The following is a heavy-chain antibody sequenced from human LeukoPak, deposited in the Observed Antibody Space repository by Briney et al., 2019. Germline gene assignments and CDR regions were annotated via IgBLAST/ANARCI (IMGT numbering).Heavy chain of an antibody. D-gene: IGHD6-13*01. CDR1: GGSISSYY. CDR2: IYYSGST. V-gene: IGHV4-59*01. J-gene: IGHJ4*02. CDR3: AREGSSWNPPDN. Sequence: SETLSLTCTVSGGSISSYYWSWIRQPPGKGLEWFGYIYYSGSTNYNPSLKSRVTISVDTSKNQFSLKLSSVTAADTAVYYCAREGSSWNPPDNWGQGTLVTVSS.